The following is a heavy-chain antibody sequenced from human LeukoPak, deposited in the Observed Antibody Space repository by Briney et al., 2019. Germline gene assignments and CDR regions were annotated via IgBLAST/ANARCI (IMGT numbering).Heavy chain of an antibody. D-gene: IGHD2-21*02. CDR1: GYTFTSYV. J-gene: IGHJ4*02. Sequence: ASVNVSCKASGYTFTSYVMHWVRQAPGQGLEWMGWINAGNGNTKYSQKVQGRVTITRDTSASTVYMELSSLKSEDTAVYYCARDLHVVVVTAINYFDYWGQGTLVTVSS. CDR3: ARDLHVVVVTAINYFDY. V-gene: IGHV1-3*01. CDR2: INAGNGNT.